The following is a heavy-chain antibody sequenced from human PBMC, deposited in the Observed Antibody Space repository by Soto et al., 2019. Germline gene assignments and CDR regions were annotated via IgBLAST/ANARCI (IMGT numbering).Heavy chain of an antibody. V-gene: IGHV4-61*01. D-gene: IGHD2-8*01. Sequence: SETLSLTCTVSGGSVSSGSYYWSWIRQPPGKGLEWIGYIYYSGSTNYNPSLKSRVTISRDNAKNSLYLQMNSLRDEDTAVYYCVREDIVLKIDLGYWGQGTLVTVSS. CDR1: GGSVSSGSYY. CDR3: VREDIVLKIDLGY. CDR2: IYYSGST. J-gene: IGHJ4*02.